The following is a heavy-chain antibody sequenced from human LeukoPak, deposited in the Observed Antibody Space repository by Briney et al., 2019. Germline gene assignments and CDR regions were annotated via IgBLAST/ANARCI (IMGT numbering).Heavy chain of an antibody. V-gene: IGHV2-5*01. J-gene: IGHJ4*02. Sequence: SGPTLVKPTQTLTLTCTFSGFSLSTSGVGVGWIRQPPGKALEWLALIYWNDDKRYSPSLKSRLTITKDTSKNQVVLTMTNMDPVDTATYYCAHRGYCSGGSCQNFDYWGQGTLVTVSS. CDR1: GFSLSTSGVG. CDR3: AHRGYCSGGSCQNFDY. D-gene: IGHD2-15*01. CDR2: IYWNDDK.